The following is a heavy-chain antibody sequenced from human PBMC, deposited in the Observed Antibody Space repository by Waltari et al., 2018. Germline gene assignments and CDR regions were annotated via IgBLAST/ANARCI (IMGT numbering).Heavy chain of an antibody. CDR3: AKAALGVYYYMDV. CDR1: GFTFSSYG. J-gene: IGHJ6*03. CDR2: ISYDGSNK. V-gene: IGHV3-30*18. Sequence: QVQLVESGGGVVQPGRSLRLSCAASGFTFSSYGMHWVRQAPGKGLEWVAVISYDGSNKYYADSVKGRFTISRDNSKNTLYLQMNSLRAEDTAVYYCAKAALGVYYYMDVWGKGTTVTVSS.